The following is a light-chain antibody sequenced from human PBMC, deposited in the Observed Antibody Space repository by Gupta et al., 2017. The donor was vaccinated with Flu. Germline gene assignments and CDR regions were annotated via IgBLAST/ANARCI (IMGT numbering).Light chain of an antibody. V-gene: IGLV2-11*01. CDR2: DVT. CDR1: TSDVGSYYY. Sequence: QAITISITGTTSDVGSYYYVSLYQHHPLKSPKLIIYDVTKRPAVVPVRFTGSKSGYTASLTISGLQADDEGDYYCCSIAGTFYVFGTGTEVSVL. J-gene: IGLJ1*01. CDR3: CSIAGTFYV.